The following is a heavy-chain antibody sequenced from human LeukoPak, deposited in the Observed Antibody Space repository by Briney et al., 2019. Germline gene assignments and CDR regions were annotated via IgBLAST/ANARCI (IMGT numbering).Heavy chain of an antibody. CDR1: GFTFSSYS. CDR2: ISSSSSTI. V-gene: IGHV3-48*01. Sequence: PGGSLRLSCAASGFTFSSYSMNWVRQAPGKGLEWVSYISSSSSTIYYADSVKGRFTISRDNAKNSLYLQMNSLRAEDTAVYYCAAYGSGSYYYYGMDVWGQGTTVTVSS. CDR3: AAYGSGSYYYYGMDV. D-gene: IGHD3-10*01. J-gene: IGHJ6*02.